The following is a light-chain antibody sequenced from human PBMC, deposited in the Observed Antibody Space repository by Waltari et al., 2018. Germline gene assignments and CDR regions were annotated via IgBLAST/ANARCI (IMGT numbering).Light chain of an antibody. CDR1: SSNIGAGYD. CDR3: QSYDSSLSGSL. CDR2: GNS. V-gene: IGLV1-40*01. J-gene: IGLJ2*01. Sequence: QSGLTQPPSVSGAPGQRVTISCTGSSSNIGAGYDVHWYQLLPGTAPKLLIYGNSNRPSGVPDRFSGSKSGTSASLAITGLQAEDEADYYCQSYDSSLSGSLFGGGTKLTVL.